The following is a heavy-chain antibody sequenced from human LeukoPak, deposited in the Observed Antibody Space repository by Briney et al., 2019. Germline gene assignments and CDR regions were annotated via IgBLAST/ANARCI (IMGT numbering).Heavy chain of an antibody. J-gene: IGHJ3*02. Sequence: GGSLRLSRAASGFTFSSYAMHWVRQAPGKGLEWVAVISYDGSNKYYADSVKGRFTISRDNSKNTLYLQMNSLRAEDTAVYYCARPIAPQYYDSSGYWARGAFDIWGQGTMVTVSS. D-gene: IGHD3-22*01. CDR1: GFTFSSYA. CDR2: ISYDGSNK. CDR3: ARPIAPQYYDSSGYWARGAFDI. V-gene: IGHV3-30-3*01.